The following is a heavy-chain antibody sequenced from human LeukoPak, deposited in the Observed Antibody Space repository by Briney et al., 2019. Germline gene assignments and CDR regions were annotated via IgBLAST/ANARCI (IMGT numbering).Heavy chain of an antibody. CDR3: ARALYSSGFDVTPIEY. D-gene: IGHD6-19*01. J-gene: IGHJ4*02. Sequence: GSLRLSCAASGFTFSDYYMAWVRQAPGKGLEWIGEINHSGSTNYNPSLKSRVTISVDTSKNQFSLKLSSVTAADTAVYYCARALYSSGFDVTPIEYWGQGTLVTVSS. CDR1: GFTFSDYY. V-gene: IGHV4-34*01. CDR2: INHSGST.